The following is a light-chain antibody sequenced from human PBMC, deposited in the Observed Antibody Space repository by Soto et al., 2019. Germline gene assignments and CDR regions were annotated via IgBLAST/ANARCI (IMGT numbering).Light chain of an antibody. Sequence: QSVLTQPPSVSAAPGQTVTISCSGTSSNIGNNYVSWYQQLPGTAPKLFIYDNDRRPSWIPDRFSGSRSGTSATLDITGLQTGDEADYYCGTWDTSLNSAVFGGGTKVTVL. CDR3: GTWDTSLNSAV. CDR2: DND. J-gene: IGLJ2*01. V-gene: IGLV1-51*01. CDR1: SSNIGNNY.